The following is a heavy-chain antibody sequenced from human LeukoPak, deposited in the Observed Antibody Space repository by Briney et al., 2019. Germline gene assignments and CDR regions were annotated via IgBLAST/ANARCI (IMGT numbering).Heavy chain of an antibody. Sequence: ASVKVSCKVSGYTLTELSMHWVRQAPGKGLEWMGGFDPEDGETIYAQEFQGRVTMTEDTSTDTAYMELSSLRSEDTAVYYCATWIQLWPHAFDIWGQGTMVTVSS. J-gene: IGHJ3*02. CDR3: ATWIQLWPHAFDI. CDR1: GYTLTELS. V-gene: IGHV1-24*01. CDR2: FDPEDGET. D-gene: IGHD5-18*01.